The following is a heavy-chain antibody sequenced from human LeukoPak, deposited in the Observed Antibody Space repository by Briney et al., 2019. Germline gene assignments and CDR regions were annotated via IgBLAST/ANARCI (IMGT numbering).Heavy chain of an antibody. Sequence: SENLSLNSTVSGGSISGGSYYWRWIRQPAGKGLEWIGRICTSGSTNYNPSLKSRVTISVATSKNQFSLKLSSVTTADTAAYYCARESEQWPYSYYGMDVWSQGTTVTVSS. V-gene: IGHV4-61*02. J-gene: IGHJ6*02. CDR1: GGSISGGSYY. CDR2: ICTSGST. CDR3: ARESEQWPYSYYGMDV. D-gene: IGHD6-19*01.